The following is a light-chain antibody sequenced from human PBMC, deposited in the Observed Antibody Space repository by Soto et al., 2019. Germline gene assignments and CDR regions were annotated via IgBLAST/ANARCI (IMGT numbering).Light chain of an antibody. CDR3: QQYNDNWPT. CDR2: GAS. V-gene: IGKV3-15*01. J-gene: IGKJ1*01. Sequence: EIVMTQSPATLSVSPGERATLSCRASQSVRTNLAWYQHKPGQSPRLLIYGASNRATGFPARFSGSGSGTEFTLTISSLQSEDFAVYYCQQYNDNWPTFGQGTKVDIK. CDR1: QSVRTN.